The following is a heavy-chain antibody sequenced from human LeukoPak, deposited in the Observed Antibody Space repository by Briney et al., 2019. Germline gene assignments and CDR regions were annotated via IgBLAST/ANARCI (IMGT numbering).Heavy chain of an antibody. J-gene: IGHJ4*02. V-gene: IGHV3-23*01. CDR2: LSGNSAAA. Sequence: ETLSLTCTVSGGSISSYYWSWIRQPPGKGLEWVSTLSGNSAAAYYADSVKGRFTISRDNSRNSMFLQMNSLSADDTAIYYCAKTRHRISILDFWGQGILVTVS. CDR3: AKTRHRISILDF. CDR1: GGSISSYY. D-gene: IGHD3-3*01.